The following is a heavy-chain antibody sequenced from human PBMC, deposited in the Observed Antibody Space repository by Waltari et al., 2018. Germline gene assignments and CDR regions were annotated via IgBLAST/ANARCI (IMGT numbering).Heavy chain of an antibody. Sequence: QVQLVQSGAEVKKPGASVKVSCKVSGYTLTELSMHWVRQAPGKGLEWMGGCDHEDGETIYAQKFQGIVTMTEDTSTDTAYMGLSSLRSEDTAVYYCATRSWYEDAFDIWGQGTMVTVSS. J-gene: IGHJ3*02. CDR3: ATRSWYEDAFDI. CDR1: GYTLTELS. D-gene: IGHD6-13*01. CDR2: CDHEDGET. V-gene: IGHV1-24*01.